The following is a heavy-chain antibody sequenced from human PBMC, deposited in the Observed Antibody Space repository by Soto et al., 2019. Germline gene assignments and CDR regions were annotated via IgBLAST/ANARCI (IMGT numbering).Heavy chain of an antibody. V-gene: IGHV4-39*01. Sequence: PSGTLSHTCTVSGGSISSSSYYWGWIRQPPGKGLEWIGSIYYSGSTYYNPSLKSRVTISVDTSKNQFSLKLSSVTAADTAVYYCARHYGRIYYYGMDVWGQGTTVTVSS. CDR3: ARHYGRIYYYGMDV. J-gene: IGHJ6*02. D-gene: IGHD3-10*01. CDR1: GGSISSSSYY. CDR2: IYYSGST.